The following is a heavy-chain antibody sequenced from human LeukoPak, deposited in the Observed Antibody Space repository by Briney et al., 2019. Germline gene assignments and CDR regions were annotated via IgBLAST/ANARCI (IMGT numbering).Heavy chain of an antibody. CDR1: GSTFSSYA. CDR2: ISSNGGST. J-gene: IGHJ4*02. D-gene: IGHD3-3*01. V-gene: IGHV3-64*01. Sequence: GGSLRLSCAASGSTFSSYAMHWVRQAPGKGLEYVSAISSNGGSTYYANSVKGRFTISRDNSKNTLYLQMGSLRAEDMAVYYCATFGVVTRYFDYWGQGTLVTVSS. CDR3: ATFGVVTRYFDY.